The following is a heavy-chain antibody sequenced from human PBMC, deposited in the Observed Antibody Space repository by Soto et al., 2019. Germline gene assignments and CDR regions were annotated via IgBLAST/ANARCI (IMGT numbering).Heavy chain of an antibody. D-gene: IGHD6-19*01. V-gene: IGHV4-31*03. Sequence: SETLSLTCTVSGGSISSGGYYWSWIRQHPGKGLEWIGYIFYSGSTYHNPSLKSRLTISVDTSTNQFSLKLSSVTAADTAVYYCARAFYSSGKSKYYFAYWGQGTLVTVSS. J-gene: IGHJ4*02. CDR2: IFYSGST. CDR1: GGSISSGGYY. CDR3: ARAFYSSGKSKYYFAY.